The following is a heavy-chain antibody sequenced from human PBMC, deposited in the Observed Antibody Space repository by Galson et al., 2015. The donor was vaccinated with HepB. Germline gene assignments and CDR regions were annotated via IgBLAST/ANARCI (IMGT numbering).Heavy chain of an antibody. J-gene: IGHJ4*02. V-gene: IGHV3-11*01. CDR1: GFTFSDYY. D-gene: IGHD2-15*01. CDR3: ARVGIVVVVAAENRLDY. Sequence: SLRLSCAASGFTFSDYYMSWIRQAPGKGLEWVSYISSSGSTIYYADSVKGRFTISGDDAKNSLYLQMNSLRAEDTAVYYCARVGIVVVVAAENRLDYWGQGTLVTVSS. CDR2: ISSSGSTI.